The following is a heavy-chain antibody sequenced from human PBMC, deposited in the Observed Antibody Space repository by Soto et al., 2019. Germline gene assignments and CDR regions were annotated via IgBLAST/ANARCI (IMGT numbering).Heavy chain of an antibody. D-gene: IGHD1-1*01. CDR2: INHSGST. J-gene: IGHJ5*02. V-gene: IGHV4-38-2*02. CDR1: AFSISSGYY. CDR3: ARDLYEERQPEYNWFDP. Sequence: PSETLSLTCAVSAFSISSGYYWGWIRQPPGKGLEWIGSINHSGSTYYNPSLMSRVTISVDMSKNQVSLTLTSVTAADTAIYYCARDLYEERQPEYNWFDPWGQGTLVTVSS.